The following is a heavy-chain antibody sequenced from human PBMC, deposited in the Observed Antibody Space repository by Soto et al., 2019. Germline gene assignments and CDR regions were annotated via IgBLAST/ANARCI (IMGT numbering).Heavy chain of an antibody. D-gene: IGHD6-19*01. J-gene: IGHJ6*02. V-gene: IGHV1-69*13. Sequence: SVKVSCKASGGTFSSYAISWVRQAPGRGLEWMGGIIPIFGTANYAQKFQGRVTITADESTSTAYMELSSLRSEDTAVYYCARNTGYSSGWYHYYYGMDVWGQGTTVTVSS. CDR3: ARNTGYSSGWYHYYYGMDV. CDR2: IIPIFGTA. CDR1: GGTFSSYA.